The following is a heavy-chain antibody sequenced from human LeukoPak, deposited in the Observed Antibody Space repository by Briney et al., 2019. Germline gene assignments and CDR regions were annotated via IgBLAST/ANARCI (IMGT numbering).Heavy chain of an antibody. D-gene: IGHD6-19*01. V-gene: IGHV4-38-2*02. CDR2: IYHSGST. CDR1: GYSISSGSY. CDR3: ATAYVDSHSSDSPTAEYFHH. J-gene: IGHJ1*01. Sequence: KPSETLSLTCTVSGYSISSGSYWGWIRQPPGKGLEWIGSIYHSGSTYYNSSLKSRVTISVDMSKNHFSLKLSSVTAADTAVYYCATAYVDSHSSDSPTAEYFHHWGQGTLVTVSS.